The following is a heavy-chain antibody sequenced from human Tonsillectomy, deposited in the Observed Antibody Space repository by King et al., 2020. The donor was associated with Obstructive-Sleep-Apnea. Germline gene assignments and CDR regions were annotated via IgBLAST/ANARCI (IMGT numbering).Heavy chain of an antibody. J-gene: IGHJ3*02. Sequence: VQLVESGGGLVQPGGPLRLSCAASGFTFTSYWMTWVRQAPGKGLEWVANIKQDGSEKYYVDSVKGRFTISRDNAKNSVDLQMHSLGGEDTAVYYCAGVVLAAFDIWGQGTVVTVSS. CDR1: GFTFTSYW. CDR2: IKQDGSEK. CDR3: AGVVLAAFDI. V-gene: IGHV3-7*01.